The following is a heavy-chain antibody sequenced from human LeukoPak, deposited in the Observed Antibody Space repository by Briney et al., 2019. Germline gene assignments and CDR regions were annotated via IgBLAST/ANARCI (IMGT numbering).Heavy chain of an antibody. J-gene: IGHJ6*02. CDR2: IYYSGST. Sequence: SETLSLTCTVSGGSISSYYWSWIRQPPGKGLEWIGYIYYSGSTNYNPSLKSRVTISVDTSKNQFSLKLSSVTAADTAVYYCARAERYSSSPLYYYYGMDVWGQGTTVTVSS. CDR3: ARAERYSSSPLYYYYGMDV. D-gene: IGHD6-6*01. V-gene: IGHV4-59*01. CDR1: GGSISSYY.